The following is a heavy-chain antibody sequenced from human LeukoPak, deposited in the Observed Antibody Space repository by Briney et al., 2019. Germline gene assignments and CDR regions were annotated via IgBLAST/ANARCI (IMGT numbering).Heavy chain of an antibody. V-gene: IGHV3-21*01. CDR1: GFSFSAYS. Sequence: GGSLRLSCAASGFSFSAYSMSWVRQAPGKGLEWVSSISNIGNHIYYGDSVKGRFTISRDNAKSTVYLQMNSLRAEDTAVYFCARDRYYIFDYWGQGAPVTVSS. CDR2: ISNIGNHI. D-gene: IGHD3-10*01. J-gene: IGHJ4*02. CDR3: ARDRYYIFDY.